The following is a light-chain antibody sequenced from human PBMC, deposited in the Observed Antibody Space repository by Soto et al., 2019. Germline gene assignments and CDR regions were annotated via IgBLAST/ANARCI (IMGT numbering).Light chain of an antibody. CDR1: SSEVGGYNY. Sequence: QSVLTQPASVSGSPGQSITISCTGTSSEVGGYNYVSWYQQHPGEAPKLIIYAVSYRPAGVSNRFSGSKSGNTASLTISGLQAEDEADYFCDSYSSSSPYVFGTGTKVTVL. J-gene: IGLJ1*01. CDR2: AVS. CDR3: DSYSSSSPYV. V-gene: IGLV2-14*01.